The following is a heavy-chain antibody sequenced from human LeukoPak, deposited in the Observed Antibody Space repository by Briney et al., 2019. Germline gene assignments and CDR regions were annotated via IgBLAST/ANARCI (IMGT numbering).Heavy chain of an antibody. J-gene: IGHJ6*02. CDR1: GGSFSGYY. CDR3: ARGSNWPLGEYYYYYYGMDV. V-gene: IGHV4-34*01. Sequence: SETLSLTCAVYGGSFSGYYWSWIRQPPGKGLEWIGEINHSGSTNYNPSLKSRVTISVDTSKNQFSLKLSSVTAADTAVYYCARGSNWPLGEYYYYYYGMDVWGQGTTVTVSS. CDR2: INHSGST. D-gene: IGHD1-20*01.